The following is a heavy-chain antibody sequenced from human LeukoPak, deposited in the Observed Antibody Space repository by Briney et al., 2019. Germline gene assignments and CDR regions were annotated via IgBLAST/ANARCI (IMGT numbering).Heavy chain of an antibody. CDR1: GFTFSSYE. D-gene: IGHD4-17*01. Sequence: GGSLRLSCAASGFTFSSYEMNWVRQAPGKGLEWVSYISSSDSTIYYADSVKGRFTISRDNAKNSLYLQMNSLRAEDTAVYYCARDITIDYGDYLNWFDPWGQGTLVTVSS. CDR3: ARDITIDYGDYLNWFDP. CDR2: ISSSDSTI. V-gene: IGHV3-48*03. J-gene: IGHJ5*02.